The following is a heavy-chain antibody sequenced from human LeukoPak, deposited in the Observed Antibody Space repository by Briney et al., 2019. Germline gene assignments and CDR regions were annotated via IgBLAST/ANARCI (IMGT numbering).Heavy chain of an antibody. CDR3: AKSSYGPQTDY. CDR2: INVGGGT. Sequence: SETLSLTCVVYGGSSSGFYWTWIRQTPGKGLEWIGKINVGGGTNYNPSLKSRVTMSLDTSKNQFSLKLSSVTAADTAVYYCAKSSYGPQTDYWGQGTLVTVSS. D-gene: IGHD5-18*01. J-gene: IGHJ4*02. V-gene: IGHV4-34*01. CDR1: GGSSSGFY.